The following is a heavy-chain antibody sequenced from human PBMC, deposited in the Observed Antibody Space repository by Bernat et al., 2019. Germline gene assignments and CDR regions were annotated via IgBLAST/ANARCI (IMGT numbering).Heavy chain of an antibody. Sequence: EVQLVESGGGLIQPGGSLRLSCAASGFTVSSNYMSWVRQAPGKGLECVSVIYSGGSTYYAESVKGRFTISRDNSKNTLYLQMNSLRAEDTAVYYCARDDRRWLPWDWGQGTLVTVSS. CDR2: IYSGGST. J-gene: IGHJ4*02. D-gene: IGHD5-24*01. CDR3: ARDDRRWLPWD. CDR1: GFTVSSNY. V-gene: IGHV3-53*01.